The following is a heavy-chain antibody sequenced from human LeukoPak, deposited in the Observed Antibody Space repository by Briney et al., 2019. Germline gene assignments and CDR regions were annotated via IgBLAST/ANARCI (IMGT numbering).Heavy chain of an antibody. CDR2: IKQDGSEK. V-gene: IGHV3-7*03. Sequence: GGSLRLSCAASGFTFSRHWMSWVRQAPGKGLEWVANIKQDGSEKHYVDSVKGRFTISRDNAKNSLYLQMDSLRAEDTAIYYCARDANAGYSVNWFDPWGQGTLVTVSS. J-gene: IGHJ5*01. CDR3: ARDANAGYSVNWFDP. D-gene: IGHD5/OR15-5a*01. CDR1: GFTFSRHW.